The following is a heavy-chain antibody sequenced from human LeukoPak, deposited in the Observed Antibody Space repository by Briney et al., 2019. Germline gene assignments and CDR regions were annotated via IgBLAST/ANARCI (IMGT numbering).Heavy chain of an antibody. CDR3: ARDSYYGGHYSFFEH. V-gene: IGHV1-18*01. CDR1: GGTFSSYA. D-gene: IGHD4/OR15-4a*01. CDR2: IGPSNNYT. Sequence: GASVKVSCKASGGTFSSYAISWVRQAPGQGFEWMGWIGPSNNYTEYEQKLQGRLTLTTDTSTTTAHMELRNLTFDDTAIYYCARDSYYGGHYSFFEHWGQGTLVTVSS. J-gene: IGHJ4*02.